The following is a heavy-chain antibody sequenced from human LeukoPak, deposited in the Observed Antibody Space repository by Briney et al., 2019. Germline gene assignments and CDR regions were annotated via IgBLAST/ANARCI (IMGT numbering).Heavy chain of an antibody. D-gene: IGHD3-10*01. V-gene: IGHV4-4*07. CDR3: ARDTYVYRSGNYRLDY. J-gene: IGHJ4*02. CDR2: IHISGST. Sequence: SETLSLTCTVSGGSISSYYWSWIRQPAGKGLEWIGRIHISGSTNYNPSLKSRVTMSVDTSKNQFSLKLSSVTAADTAVYYCARDTYVYRSGNYRLDYWGQGTLVTVSS. CDR1: GGSISSYY.